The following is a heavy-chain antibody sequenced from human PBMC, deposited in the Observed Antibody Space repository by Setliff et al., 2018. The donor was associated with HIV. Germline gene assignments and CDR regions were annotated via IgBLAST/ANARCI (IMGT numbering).Heavy chain of an antibody. Sequence: SETLSLTCAVYGGSFSGYYWSWIRQPPGKGLEWIGEINHSGSTNYNPSLKSRVTISVDTSENQFSLKLSSVTAAGTAVYYCARVRGAGQLAICYYYMDVWGKEARVTVSS. V-gene: IGHV4-34*01. CDR1: GGSFSGYY. J-gene: IGHJ6*03. D-gene: IGHD6-13*01. CDR2: INHSGST. CDR3: ARVRGAGQLAICYYYMDV.